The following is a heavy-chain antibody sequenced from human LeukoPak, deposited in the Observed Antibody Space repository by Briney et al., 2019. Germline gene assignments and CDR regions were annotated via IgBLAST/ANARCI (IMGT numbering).Heavy chain of an antibody. J-gene: IGHJ4*02. Sequence: ASVTVSCKASGGTFSSYAISLVRQAPGQGLEWMGGIIPIFGTANYAQEFQGRVTITTDESTSTAYMELSSLRSEDTAVYYCARGRWLQPWGYFDYWGQGTLVTVSS. D-gene: IGHD5-24*01. V-gene: IGHV1-69*05. CDR2: IIPIFGTA. CDR1: GGTFSSYA. CDR3: ARGRWLQPWGYFDY.